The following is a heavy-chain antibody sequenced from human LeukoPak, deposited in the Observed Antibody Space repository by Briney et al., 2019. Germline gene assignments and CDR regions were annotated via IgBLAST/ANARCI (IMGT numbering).Heavy chain of an antibody. CDR1: GFSFTDYY. J-gene: IGHJ6*02. D-gene: IGHD4-17*01. CDR2: IDDLGTNT. CDR3: AKDLYGDYVSYYYGMDV. Sequence: PGGSLRLSCEVSGFSFTDYYMSWIRQSPGGGLEWIAYIDDLGTNTKYADSVRGRFTISRDNSKNTLYLQMNSLRAEDTAVYYCAKDLYGDYVSYYYGMDVWGQGTTVTVSS. V-gene: IGHV3-11*05.